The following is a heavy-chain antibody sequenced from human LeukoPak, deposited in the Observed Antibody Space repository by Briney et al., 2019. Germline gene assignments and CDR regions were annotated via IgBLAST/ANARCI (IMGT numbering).Heavy chain of an antibody. J-gene: IGHJ4*02. D-gene: IGHD3-3*01. CDR3: ARGLASGYPPIPFDY. Sequence: SETLSLTCTVSGGSISSYYWSWIRQPAGKGLEWIGRIYISGSTNYNPSLKSRVTMSVDTSKNQFSLKLSSVTAADTAIYYCARGLASGYPPIPFDYWGQGTQVTVSS. CDR2: IYISGST. CDR1: GGSISSYY. V-gene: IGHV4-4*07.